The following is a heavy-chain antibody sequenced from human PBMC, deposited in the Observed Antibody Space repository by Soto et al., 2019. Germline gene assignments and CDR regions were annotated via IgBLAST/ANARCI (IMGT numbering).Heavy chain of an antibody. J-gene: IGHJ5*02. CDR1: GFTFSSYA. CDR2: ISYDGSNK. D-gene: IGHD3-3*01. V-gene: IGHV3-30-3*01. Sequence: QVQLVESGGGVGQPGRSLRLSCAASGFTFSSYAMHWVRQAPGKGLEWVAVISYDGSNKYYADSVKGRFTISRDNSKNTLYLQMNSLRAEDTAVYYCARDFEMDDFWSGYPIWFDPWGQGTLVTVSS. CDR3: ARDFEMDDFWSGYPIWFDP.